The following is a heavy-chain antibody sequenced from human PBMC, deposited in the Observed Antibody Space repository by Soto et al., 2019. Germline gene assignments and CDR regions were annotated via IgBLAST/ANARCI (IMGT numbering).Heavy chain of an antibody. CDR1: GYTFTTYG. CDR2: ISGYSGNR. D-gene: IGHD3-9*01. Sequence: QVQLVQSGAEVKKPGASVKVSCKASGYTFTTYGINWLRQVPGQGLEWMGWISGYSGNRNFAQKFEDRLTLTTDTSTNTAYMELRTLRSDDTAVYYCARGVSIDHNWFDPWGQGTLVTVSS. V-gene: IGHV1-18*01. J-gene: IGHJ5*02. CDR3: ARGVSIDHNWFDP.